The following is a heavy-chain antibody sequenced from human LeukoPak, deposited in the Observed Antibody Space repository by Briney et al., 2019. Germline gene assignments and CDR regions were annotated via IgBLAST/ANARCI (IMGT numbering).Heavy chain of an antibody. CDR1: GYTFTSNY. Sequence: ASVKVSCKASGYTFTSNYIHWVRQAPGQGLEWMGMIYPRDGSTSYAQKFQGRVTVTRDTSTSTVHMELSGLRSEDTAVYYCARDQEGFDYWGQGTLVAVSS. CDR3: ARDQEGFDY. J-gene: IGHJ4*02. V-gene: IGHV1-46*01. CDR2: IYPRDGST.